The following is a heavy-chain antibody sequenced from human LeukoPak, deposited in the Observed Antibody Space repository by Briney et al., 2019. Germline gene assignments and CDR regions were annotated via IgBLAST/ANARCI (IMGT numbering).Heavy chain of an antibody. CDR2: IYHSGSM. CDR3: ARDNYSGSPWY. Sequence: ETQSLTCSLCGDSISSGYYWSWMRQSPGKGLEWIASIYHSGSMFYNPSLKSRVTISLDTSKNEFSLKMTSVTAADTAGYYCARDNYSGSPWYWGQATLVTVS. D-gene: IGHD1-26*01. V-gene: IGHV4-38-2*02. CDR1: GDSISSGYY. J-gene: IGHJ1*01.